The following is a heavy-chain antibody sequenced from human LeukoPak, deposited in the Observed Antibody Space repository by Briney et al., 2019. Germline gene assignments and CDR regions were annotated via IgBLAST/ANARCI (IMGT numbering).Heavy chain of an antibody. J-gene: IGHJ3*02. Sequence: GGSLRLSCAATGFTFNINYMSWVRQAPGKGLEWVSIIYSGGGTYYADSVKGRFTISRHISKNTLYLQMNSLRTEDTAVYFCARGIGQDAFDIWGQGTMVTVSS. CDR2: IYSGGGT. V-gene: IGHV3-53*04. D-gene: IGHD2-21*01. CDR3: ARGIGQDAFDI. CDR1: GFTFNINY.